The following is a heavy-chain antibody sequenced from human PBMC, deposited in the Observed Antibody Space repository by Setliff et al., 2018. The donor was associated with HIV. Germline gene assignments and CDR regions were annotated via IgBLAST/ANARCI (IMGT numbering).Heavy chain of an antibody. CDR1: KFTFRDYA. V-gene: IGHV3-7*03. Sequence: GGSLRLSCAASKFTFRDYAMHWVRQAPGKGLEWLANIKQDESEIYYVDSVRGRFTISRDNAKNSLYLQMDSLRAEDTAVYYCARDQYYYDTSGYYRGSAFDFWGQGTLVTVSS. J-gene: IGHJ4*02. D-gene: IGHD3-22*01. CDR2: IKQDESEI. CDR3: ARDQYYYDTSGYYRGSAFDF.